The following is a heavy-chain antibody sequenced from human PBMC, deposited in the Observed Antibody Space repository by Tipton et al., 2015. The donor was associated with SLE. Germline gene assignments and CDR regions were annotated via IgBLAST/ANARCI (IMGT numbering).Heavy chain of an antibody. D-gene: IGHD3-10*01. Sequence: SLRLSCAASGFSFSTYKMKWVRQAPGKGLEWVSYISRSGNSTYYADSVRGRFTISRDNAKNSLYLQMNSLRAEDTAVYYCVRDAGYFDYWGQVTLVTVSS. J-gene: IGHJ4*02. CDR2: ISRSGNST. CDR3: VRDAGYFDY. V-gene: IGHV3-48*03. CDR1: GFSFSTYK.